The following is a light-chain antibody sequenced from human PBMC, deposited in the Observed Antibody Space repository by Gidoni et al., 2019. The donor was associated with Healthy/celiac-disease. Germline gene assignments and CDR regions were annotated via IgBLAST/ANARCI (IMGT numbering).Light chain of an antibody. CDR3: QQYGSSQYT. CDR2: GAS. CDR1: QRVSSSY. J-gene: IGKJ2*01. V-gene: IGKV3-20*01. Sequence: PGTLSFSPGERATLSCRASQRVSSSYLAWYQQKPGQAPRLLIYGASSRDTGIPDRFSGSGSGTDFTLTISRLEPEDFAVYYCQQYGSSQYTFGQGTKLEIK.